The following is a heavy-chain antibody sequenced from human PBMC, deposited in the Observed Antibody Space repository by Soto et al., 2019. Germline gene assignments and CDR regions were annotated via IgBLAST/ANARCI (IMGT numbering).Heavy chain of an antibody. CDR1: GGPMNNYY. CDR3: ARQGFGELHGLVDV. V-gene: IGHV4-59*08. Sequence: QVQLQESGPGLVKPSETLSLTCTISGGPMNNYYCSWFRQPRGQGLEWIGYMGYNGFTRYNPSLRXXVXXPLDTAKNQFSLNLSSVTAADTALYYCARQGFGELHGLVDVWGQGITVTVSS. D-gene: IGHD3-10*01. J-gene: IGHJ6*02. CDR2: MGYNGFT.